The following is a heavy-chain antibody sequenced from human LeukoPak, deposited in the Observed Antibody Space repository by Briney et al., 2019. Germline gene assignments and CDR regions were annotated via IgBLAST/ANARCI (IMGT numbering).Heavy chain of an antibody. Sequence: SETLSLTCTVSGGSISSYYWSWIRQPPGKGLEWIGYIYYSGSTNYNPSLKSRVTISVDTSKNQFSLKLSSVTAADTAVYYCARISMVYYYDSSALRCTAFDVWGQGTMVTVSS. CDR2: IYYSGST. V-gene: IGHV4-59*08. CDR3: ARISMVYYYDSSALRCTAFDV. CDR1: GGSISSYY. D-gene: IGHD3-22*01. J-gene: IGHJ3*01.